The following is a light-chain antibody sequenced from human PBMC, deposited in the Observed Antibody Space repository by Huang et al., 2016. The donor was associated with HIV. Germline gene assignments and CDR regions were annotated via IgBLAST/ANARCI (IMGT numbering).Light chain of an antibody. V-gene: IGKV1-8*01. CDR1: QGISSY. J-gene: IGKJ2*01. CDR2: SAS. Sequence: AIRMTQSPSSLSASTGDRVTITCRARQGISSYLAWYQQKPGKAPKLLISSASTLQVGVPSRFSSSGFGTDFTLTISSLQSEDLGTYYCQQYYIYPHAFGQGTKLEI. CDR3: QQYYIYPHA.